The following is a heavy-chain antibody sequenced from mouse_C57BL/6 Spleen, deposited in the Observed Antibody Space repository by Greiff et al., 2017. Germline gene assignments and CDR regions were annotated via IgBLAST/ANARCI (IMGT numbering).Heavy chain of an antibody. CDR1: GYTFTSYW. CDR3: ARWIHYAMDY. CDR2: IDPSDSYT. Sequence: QVQLQQSGAELVMPGASVKLSCKASGYTFTSYWMHWVKQRPGQGLEWIGEIDPSDSYTNYNQKFKGKSTLTVDKSSSTAYMQLSSLTSEDSAVYYCARWIHYAMDYWGQGTSVTVSS. V-gene: IGHV1-69*01. J-gene: IGHJ4*01.